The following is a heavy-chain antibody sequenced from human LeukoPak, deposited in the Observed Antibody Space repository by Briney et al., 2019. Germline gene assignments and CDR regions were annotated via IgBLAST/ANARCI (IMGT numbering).Heavy chain of an antibody. CDR1: GGSISSYY. J-gene: IGHJ5*02. CDR3: ARAVFRCSGGSCYGGWFDP. V-gene: IGHV4-34*01. CDR2: INHSGST. Sequence: PSETLSLTCTVSGGSISSYYWSWIRQPPGKGLEWIGEINHSGSTNYNPPLKSRVTISVETSKNQLSLKLSSVTAADTAVYYCARAVFRCSGGSCYGGWFDPWGQGTLVTVSS. D-gene: IGHD2-15*01.